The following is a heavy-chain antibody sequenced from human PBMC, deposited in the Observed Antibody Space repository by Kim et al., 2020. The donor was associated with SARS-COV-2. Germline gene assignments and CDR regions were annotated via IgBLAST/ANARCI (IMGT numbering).Heavy chain of an antibody. V-gene: IGHV7-4-1*02. D-gene: IGHD6-13*01. CDR3: ARGYSSSPGAFYYYYYGMDV. Sequence: ASVKVSCKASGYTFTSYAMNWVRQAPGQGLEWMGWINTNTGNPTYAQGFTGRFVFSLDTSVSTAYLQISSLKAEDTAVYYCARGYSSSPGAFYYYYYGMDVWGQGTTVTVSS. CDR2: INTNTGNP. J-gene: IGHJ6*02. CDR1: GYTFTSYA.